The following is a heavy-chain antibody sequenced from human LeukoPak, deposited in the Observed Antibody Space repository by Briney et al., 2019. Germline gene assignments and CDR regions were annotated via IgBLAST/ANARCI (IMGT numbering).Heavy chain of an antibody. CDR1: GYTFTSYD. J-gene: IGHJ5*02. CDR2: MNPNSGNT. CDR3: ARADYDFWSGYYRNWFDP. V-gene: IGHV1-8*01. D-gene: IGHD3-3*01. Sequence: ASVKVSCKASGYTFTSYDINWVRQAPGQGLEWMGWMNPNSGNTGYAQKFQGRVTMTRNTSISTAYMELSSLRSEDTAVYYCARADYDFWSGYYRNWFDPWGQGTLVTVSS.